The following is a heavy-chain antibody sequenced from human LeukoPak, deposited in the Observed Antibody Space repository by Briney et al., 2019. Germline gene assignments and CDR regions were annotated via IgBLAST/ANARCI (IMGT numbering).Heavy chain of an antibody. CDR2: IHTSGST. Sequence: SETLSLTCTVSGVSISSYYWSWIRQPAGKGLEWIGRIHTSGSTNYNPSLKSRVTTSVDTSKNQFSLKLSSVTAADTAVYYCARDQYYYDSSGYLTFDYWGQGTLVTVSS. D-gene: IGHD3-22*01. CDR1: GVSISSYY. J-gene: IGHJ4*02. V-gene: IGHV4-4*07. CDR3: ARDQYYYDSSGYLTFDY.